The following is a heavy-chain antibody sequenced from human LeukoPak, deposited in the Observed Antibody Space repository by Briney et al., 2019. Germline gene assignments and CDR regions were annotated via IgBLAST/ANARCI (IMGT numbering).Heavy chain of an antibody. CDR3: ARGYLIDY. CDR2: VYSGDRT. J-gene: IGHJ4*02. D-gene: IGHD1-26*01. CDR1: GFTVNSNY. Sequence: GGSLRLSCAASGFTVNSNYMSWVRQAPGKGLEWASVVYSGDRTYYADSVKGRFTISRDDSTNTLYLLMNSLRAEDTAVYYCARGYLIDYWGQGTLVTVSS. V-gene: IGHV3-66*01.